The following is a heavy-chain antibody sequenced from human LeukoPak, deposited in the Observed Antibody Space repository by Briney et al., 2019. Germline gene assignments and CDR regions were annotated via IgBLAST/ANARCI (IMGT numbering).Heavy chain of an antibody. CDR1: GYTFTGYY. D-gene: IGHD6-19*01. Sequence: ASVKVSCKASGYTFTGYYMHWVRQAPGQGLEWMGWINPNSGGTNYAQKFQGRVTMTRDTSISTAYMELSRLRSDDTAVYYCARWPWLENHWFDPWGQGTLVSVCS. CDR3: ARWPWLENHWFDP. J-gene: IGHJ5*02. CDR2: INPNSGGT. V-gene: IGHV1-2*02.